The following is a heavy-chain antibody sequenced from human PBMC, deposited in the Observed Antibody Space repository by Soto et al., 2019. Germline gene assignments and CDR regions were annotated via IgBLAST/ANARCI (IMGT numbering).Heavy chain of an antibody. CDR2: ISSGGST. J-gene: IGHJ4*02. D-gene: IGHD3-3*01. CDR1: GFSVSNLY. V-gene: IGHV3-66*01. Sequence: EVQLVESGGGLVQPGGSLRLSCAASGFSVSNLYMTWVRQAPGKGLEWVSVISSGGSTHYADSVKGRFTISRDNSKNTLYLEMKSLRVGDTAVYYCARDTLGGAYDFCHGGQGTLVTVSS. CDR3: ARDTLGGAYDFCH.